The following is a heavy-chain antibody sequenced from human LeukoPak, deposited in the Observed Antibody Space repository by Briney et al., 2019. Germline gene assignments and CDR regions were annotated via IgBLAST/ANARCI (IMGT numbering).Heavy chain of an antibody. CDR2: INPNSGGT. J-gene: IGHJ3*02. D-gene: IGHD4-23*01. CDR1: GYTFTGYY. Sequence: GASVKVSCKASGYTFTGYYMHWVRQAPGQGLEWMGWINPNSGGTNYAQKFQGRVTMTRDTSISTAYMELSRLRSDDTAVYYCASSVVRSSKDAFDIWGQGTMVTVSS. V-gene: IGHV1-2*02. CDR3: ASSVVRSSKDAFDI.